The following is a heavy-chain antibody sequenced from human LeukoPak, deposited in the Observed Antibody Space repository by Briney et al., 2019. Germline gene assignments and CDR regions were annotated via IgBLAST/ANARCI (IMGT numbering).Heavy chain of an antibody. V-gene: IGHV4-34*01. D-gene: IGHD2-15*01. Sequence: SETLSLTCAVYGGSLSGYYWSGIRQPPGKGLEWIGEINHSGSTNYNPSLKSRVTISVDTSKNQFSLKLSSVTAADTAVYYCARARRVVVVAATRYYFDYWGQGTLVTVSS. CDR3: ARARRVVVVAATRYYFDY. J-gene: IGHJ4*02. CDR1: GGSLSGYY. CDR2: INHSGST.